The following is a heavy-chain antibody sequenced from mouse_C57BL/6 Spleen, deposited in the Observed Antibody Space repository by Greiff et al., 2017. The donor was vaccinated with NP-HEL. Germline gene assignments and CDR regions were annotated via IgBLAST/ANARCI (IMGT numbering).Heavy chain of an antibody. Sequence: VQLQQSGAELVRPGASVKLSCTASGFNIKDYYMHWVKQRPEQGLEWIGRIDPEDGDTEYAPKFQGKATMTAETSSNTAYLQLSSLTSEDTAVDYCTRYDYDAMDYWGQGTSVTVSS. CDR2: IDPEDGDT. D-gene: IGHD1-1*02. CDR3: TRYDYDAMDY. V-gene: IGHV14-1*01. CDR1: GFNIKDYY. J-gene: IGHJ4*01.